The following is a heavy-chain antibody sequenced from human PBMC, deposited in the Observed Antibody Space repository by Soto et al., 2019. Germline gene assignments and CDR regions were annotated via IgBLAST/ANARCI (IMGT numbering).Heavy chain of an antibody. CDR3: ARVRYKNWFDP. J-gene: IGHJ5*02. CDR1: GGSISSYY. D-gene: IGHD1-1*01. CDR2: IYYSGST. Sequence: SETLSLTCTVSGGSISSYYWSWIRQPPGKGLEWIGYIYYSGSTNYNPSLKSRITISVDTSKNQFSLKLSSVTAADTAVYYCARVRYKNWFDPWGQGTLVTVS. V-gene: IGHV4-59*01.